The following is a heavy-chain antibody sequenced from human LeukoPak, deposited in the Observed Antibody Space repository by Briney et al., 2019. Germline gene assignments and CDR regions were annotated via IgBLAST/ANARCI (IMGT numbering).Heavy chain of an antibody. CDR2: IYHSGST. V-gene: IGHV4-59*12. J-gene: IGHJ2*01. CDR1: GGSISSYY. D-gene: IGHD2-2*01. Sequence: SETLSLTCTVSGGSISSYYWSWIRQPPGKGLEWIGYIYHSGSTYYNPSLKSRVTISVDRSKNQFSLKLSSVTAADTAVYYCARGYCSSTSCPSDWYFDLWGRGTLVTVSS. CDR3: ARGYCSSTSCPSDWYFDL.